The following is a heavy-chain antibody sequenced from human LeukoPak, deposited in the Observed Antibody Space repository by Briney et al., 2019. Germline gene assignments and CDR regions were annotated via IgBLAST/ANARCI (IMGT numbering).Heavy chain of an antibody. CDR3: ATARPYCSSTSCYMDV. J-gene: IGHJ6*03. CDR2: VDPEDGET. CDR1: GYTFTDYY. D-gene: IGHD2-2*01. Sequence: GASVKISCKVSGYTFTDYYMHWLQQAPGKGLEWMGLVDPEDGETIYAEKFQGRVTITADTSTDTAYMELSSLRSEATAVYYCATARPYCSSTSCYMDVWGKGTTVTVSS. V-gene: IGHV1-69-2*01.